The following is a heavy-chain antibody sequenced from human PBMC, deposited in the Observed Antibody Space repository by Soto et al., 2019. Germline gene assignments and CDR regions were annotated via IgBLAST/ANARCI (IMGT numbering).Heavy chain of an antibody. J-gene: IGHJ5*02. Sequence: ASVKVSCKAPGDTFTSYYLKWVRQAPVQGLEWMGVINPHGGSTKYAQKFQGRITMTRDTSRSTVYMELSSLRSDDTAIYYCARSSGGNFGIIIEGSDWFDPCGQGTLVTVSS. CDR3: ARSSGGNFGIIIEGSDWFDP. CDR2: INPHGGST. CDR1: GDTFTSYY. D-gene: IGHD3-3*01. V-gene: IGHV1-46*01.